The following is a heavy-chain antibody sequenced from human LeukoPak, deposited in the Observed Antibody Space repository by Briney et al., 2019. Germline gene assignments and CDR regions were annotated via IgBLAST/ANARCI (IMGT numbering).Heavy chain of an antibody. CDR2: IKSKTDGGTT. CDR1: GFTFSNAW. V-gene: IGHV3-15*01. Sequence: GGSLRLSCAASGFTFSNAWMSWVRQAPGKGLEWVGRIKSKTDGGTTDYAAPVKGRFTISRDNSKNTLYLQMNSLRAEDTAVYYCAKWAYGGNPYYFDYWGQGTLVTVSS. J-gene: IGHJ4*02. CDR3: AKWAYGGNPYYFDY. D-gene: IGHD4-23*01.